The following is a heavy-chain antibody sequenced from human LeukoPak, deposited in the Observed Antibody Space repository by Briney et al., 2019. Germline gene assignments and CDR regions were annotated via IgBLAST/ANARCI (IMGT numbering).Heavy chain of an antibody. Sequence: ASVKVSCKASGYTFTSYGISWVRQAPGQGLEWMGWISAYNGNTNYAQKLQGRVTMTTDTSTSTAYMELRSLRSDDTAVYYCARGRYCSGGSCFFYYYYYMDVWGKGTTVTISS. V-gene: IGHV1-18*01. D-gene: IGHD2-15*01. CDR3: ARGRYCSGGSCFFYYYYYMDV. CDR2: ISAYNGNT. CDR1: GYTFTSYG. J-gene: IGHJ6*03.